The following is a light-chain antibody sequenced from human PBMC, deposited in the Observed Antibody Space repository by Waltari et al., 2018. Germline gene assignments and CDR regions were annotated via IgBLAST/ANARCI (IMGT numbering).Light chain of an antibody. Sequence: QSVVTQPPSASGTPGQRVTISCSGSSANIGSNTVNWYPQLPGTTPKLLRYNNKKRPAGVQDRFAGSKAGTTAALDSSGRKSEDEADYYGAAWEDSLPGLFVCGSGTKVTVL. CDR3: AAWEDSLPGLFV. V-gene: IGLV1-44*01. CDR1: SANIGSNT. CDR2: NNK. J-gene: IGLJ1*01.